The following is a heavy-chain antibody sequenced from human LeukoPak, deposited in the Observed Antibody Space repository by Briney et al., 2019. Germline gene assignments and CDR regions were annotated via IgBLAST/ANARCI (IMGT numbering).Heavy chain of an antibody. V-gene: IGHV3-23*01. CDR3: AKNLESFGDSATDY. J-gene: IGHJ4*02. CDR2: ISGSGGGA. Sequence: GGSLRLSCTASGFTFRNYAMNWVRQAPGKGLEWVSSISGSGGGANYADSVKGRCTISRDNSKNTLYVQMNSLRAEDMAVYYCAKNLESFGDSATDYWGQGTLVTVSS. D-gene: IGHD4-17*01. CDR1: GFTFRNYA.